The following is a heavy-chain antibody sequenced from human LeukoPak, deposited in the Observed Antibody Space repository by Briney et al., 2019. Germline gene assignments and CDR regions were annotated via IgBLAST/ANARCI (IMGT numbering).Heavy chain of an antibody. CDR2: INHSGST. J-gene: IGHJ4*02. CDR1: GGSFSGYY. V-gene: IGHV4-34*01. Sequence: PSETLSLTCAVYGGSFSGYYWSWIRQPPGQGLEWIGEINHSGSTNYNPSLKSRVTISVGTSKNQFSLKLSSVTAADTAVYYCARGGRRTPYYFDYWGQGTLVTVSS. D-gene: IGHD1-14*01. CDR3: ARGGRRTPYYFDY.